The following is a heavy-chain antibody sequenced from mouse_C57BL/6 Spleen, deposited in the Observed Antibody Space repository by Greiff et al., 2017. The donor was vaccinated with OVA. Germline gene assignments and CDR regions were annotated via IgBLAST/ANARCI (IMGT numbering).Heavy chain of an antibody. Sequence: VMLVESGAELARPGASVKLSCKASGYTFTSYGISWVKQRTGQGLEWIGEIYPRSGTTYYNEKFKGKATLTADKSSSTAYMELRSLTSEDSAVYFCAKRGPSSGFDYWGQGTTLTVSS. CDR1: GYTFTSYG. CDR3: AKRGPSSGFDY. V-gene: IGHV1-81*01. CDR2: IYPRSGTT. J-gene: IGHJ2*01. D-gene: IGHD3-2*02.